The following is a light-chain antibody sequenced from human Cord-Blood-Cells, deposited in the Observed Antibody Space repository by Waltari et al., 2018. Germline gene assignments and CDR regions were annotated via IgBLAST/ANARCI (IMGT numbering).Light chain of an antibody. CDR1: QSISSY. J-gene: IGKJ1*01. Sequence: DIQMTQSPSSLSASVGDRVTITCRASQSISSYLTWYQQKPGKAPKLLIYAASSLQSGVPSRCNGSGSGTDFTLTISSLQPEDFATYGGQQSYSTPWPFGQGAKVEIK. CDR3: QQSYSTPWP. V-gene: IGKV1-39*01. CDR2: AAS.